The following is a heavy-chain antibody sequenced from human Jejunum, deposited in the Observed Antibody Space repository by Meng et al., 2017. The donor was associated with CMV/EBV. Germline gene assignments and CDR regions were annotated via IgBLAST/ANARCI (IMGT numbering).Heavy chain of an antibody. J-gene: IGHJ4*02. CDR1: GFSPSTSGEG. CDR2: IYRGDDK. Sequence: ITLKASGPTLVKPQQTLTLTCSFSGFSPSTSGEGVGWIRQPPGKALEWLALIYRGDDKRYSPSLNSRLTIAKDTSKNEVVLTLTNMGPIDTGTYYCAHFVGGYYPSRPDYWGQGTLVTVSS. D-gene: IGHD1-26*01. V-gene: IGHV2-5*02. CDR3: AHFVGGYYPSRPDY.